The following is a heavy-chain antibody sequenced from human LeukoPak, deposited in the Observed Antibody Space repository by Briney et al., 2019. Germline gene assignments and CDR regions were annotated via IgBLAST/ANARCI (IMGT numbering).Heavy chain of an antibody. CDR1: GGSISSGGYS. V-gene: IGHV4-30-2*01. CDR3: ARNIGGDYPYYYYGMDV. CDR2: IYHSGST. J-gene: IGHJ6*02. Sequence: SETLSLTCAVSGGSISSGGYSWSWIRQPPGEGLEWIGYIYHSGSTYYNPSLKSRVTISVDRSKNQFSLKLSSVTAADTAVYYCARNIGGDYPYYYYGMDVWGQGTTVTVSS. D-gene: IGHD4-17*01.